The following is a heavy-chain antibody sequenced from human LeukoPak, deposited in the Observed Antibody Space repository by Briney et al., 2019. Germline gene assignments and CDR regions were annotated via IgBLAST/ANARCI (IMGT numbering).Heavy chain of an antibody. CDR3: AKGIRQLGNYYYYMDV. CDR1: GFTFSNYA. D-gene: IGHD7-27*01. CDR2: ISGIGIST. J-gene: IGHJ6*03. Sequence: GGSLRLSCAASGFTFSNYAMSWVRQAPGKGLEWVSDISGIGISTYYADSVKGRFTMSRDNPKNMLYLQMNSLRAEDTALYYCAKGIRQLGNYYYYMDVWGKGTTVTVSS. V-gene: IGHV3-23*01.